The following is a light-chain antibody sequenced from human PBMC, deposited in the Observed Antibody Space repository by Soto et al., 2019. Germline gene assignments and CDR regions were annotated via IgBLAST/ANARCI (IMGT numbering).Light chain of an antibody. CDR3: QHYSYWPFLYS. J-gene: IGKJ2*01. CDR1: QSVSSN. CDR2: GAS. V-gene: IGKV3-15*01. Sequence: EIVMTQSPATLSVSPGERATLSCRASQSVSSNLAWYQQKPGQAPRLLIYGASTRATGIPARFSGSGSETEFTLTISSLQSEDFAVYYCQHYSYWPFLYSVGEGTKLVIK.